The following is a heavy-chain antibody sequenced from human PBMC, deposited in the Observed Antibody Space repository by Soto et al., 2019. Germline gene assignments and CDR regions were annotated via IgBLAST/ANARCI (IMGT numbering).Heavy chain of an antibody. J-gene: IGHJ4*02. CDR2: INGDGSST. CDR1: GFTFTDYW. D-gene: IGHD6-6*01. CDR3: ARGIRGSYGVDF. V-gene: IGHV3-74*01. Sequence: EVQLVESGGGLVQPGGSLRLSCAASGFTFTDYWIHWVRQVPGKGLVWVSRINGDGSSTNYADSVRGGFTISRDNAKKTVNLQMSSLRAEDTAVFYCARGIRGSYGVDFGGQGPLVTVSS.